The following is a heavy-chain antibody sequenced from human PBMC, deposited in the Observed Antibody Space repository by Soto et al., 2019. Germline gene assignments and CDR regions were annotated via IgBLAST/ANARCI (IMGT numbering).Heavy chain of an antibody. Sequence: QVQLVESGGGVVQPGRSLRLSCAASGFTFSSYGMHWVRQAPGKGLEWVAVISYDGSNKYYADSVKGRFTISRDNSKSTLYLQMDSLRAEATAVYYCANNFFRGVRGVRPAYWGQGTLFTVSS. CDR3: ANNFFRGVRGVRPAY. D-gene: IGHD3-10*01. CDR1: GFTFSSYG. V-gene: IGHV3-30*18. J-gene: IGHJ4*02. CDR2: ISYDGSNK.